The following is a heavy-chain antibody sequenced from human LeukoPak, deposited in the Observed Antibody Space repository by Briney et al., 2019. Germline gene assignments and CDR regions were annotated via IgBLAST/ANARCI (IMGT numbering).Heavy chain of an antibody. CDR1: GGSFGTDY. D-gene: IGHD3-22*01. Sequence: PSETLSLTCTVSGGSFGTDYWSWIRQPPGEGLEWIGCIYYSGSTYYNPSLKSRVTMSVDTSKIQFSLKLSSVTAADTAVYYCASQGDSSGYYRGFDPWGQGTLVTVSS. J-gene: IGHJ5*02. CDR2: IYYSGST. CDR3: ASQGDSSGYYRGFDP. V-gene: IGHV4-59*04.